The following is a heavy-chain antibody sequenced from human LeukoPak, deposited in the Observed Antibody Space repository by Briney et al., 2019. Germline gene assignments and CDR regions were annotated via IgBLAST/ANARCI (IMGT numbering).Heavy chain of an antibody. V-gene: IGHV1-2*06. CDR2: INPNSGGT. CDR3: AREGITMVRGVLSFFGY. D-gene: IGHD3-10*01. J-gene: IGHJ4*02. CDR1: GYTFTGYC. Sequence: ASVKVSCKASGYTFTGYCMHWVRQAPGQGLEWMGRINPNSGGTNYAQKFQGRVTMTRDTSISTAYMELSRLRSDDTAVYYCAREGITMVRGVLSFFGYWGQGTLVTVSS.